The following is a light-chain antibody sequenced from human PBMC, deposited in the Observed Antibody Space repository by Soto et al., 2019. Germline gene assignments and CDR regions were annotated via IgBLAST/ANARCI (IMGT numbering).Light chain of an antibody. CDR1: QSISSY. CDR2: AAS. Sequence: DIQMTQSPSSLSASVGDIVTITCRASQSISSYLNWYQQKPGKAPNLLIYAASSLQSGVPSRFSGSGSGTDFTLTISSLQPEDFATYYCQQSYSSSWTFGQGTKVDIK. V-gene: IGKV1-39*01. J-gene: IGKJ1*01. CDR3: QQSYSSSWT.